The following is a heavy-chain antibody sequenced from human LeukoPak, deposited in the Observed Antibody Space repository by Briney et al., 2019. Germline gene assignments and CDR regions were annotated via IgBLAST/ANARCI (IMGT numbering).Heavy chain of an antibody. D-gene: IGHD6-6*01. CDR2: IYSGGNT. J-gene: IGHJ4*02. Sequence: GGSLRLSCVASGFSVSSKYMNWVRQAPGKGLEWVSVIYSGGNTYYADSVKGRFTISRDNSKNTLYLQMNTLRADDTAVYYCARSIAAAYYFDYWGQGTLVTVSS. CDR1: GFSVSSKY. V-gene: IGHV3-53*01. CDR3: ARSIAAAYYFDY.